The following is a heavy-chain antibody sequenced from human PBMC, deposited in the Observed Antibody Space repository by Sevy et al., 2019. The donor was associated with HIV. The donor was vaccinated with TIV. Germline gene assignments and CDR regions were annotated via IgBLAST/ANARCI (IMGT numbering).Heavy chain of an antibody. D-gene: IGHD2-15*01. CDR2: ISYDGSKK. Sequence: GGSLRLSCAASGFTFSSYAMHWVRQAPGKGLEWVAVISYDGSKKYYADSVKGRFTISRDNSKNTLYLQMNSLRAEDTAVYYCARDRGGLYRSDAFDIWGQGTMVTVSS. CDR3: ARDRGGLYRSDAFDI. J-gene: IGHJ3*02. V-gene: IGHV3-30-3*01. CDR1: GFTFSSYA.